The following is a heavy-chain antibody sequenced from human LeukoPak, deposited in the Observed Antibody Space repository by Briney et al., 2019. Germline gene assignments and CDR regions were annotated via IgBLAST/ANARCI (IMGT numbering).Heavy chain of an antibody. J-gene: IGHJ4*02. Sequence: ASVKVSCKASGYTFTSYGINWVRQAPGQGLEWMGWINPNSGGTNYAQKFQGRVTMTRDTSISTAYMELSRLRSDDTAVYYCARDSSGGFNFDYWGQGTLVTVSS. CDR1: GYTFTSYG. V-gene: IGHV1-2*02. CDR2: INPNSGGT. CDR3: ARDSSGGFNFDY. D-gene: IGHD6-19*01.